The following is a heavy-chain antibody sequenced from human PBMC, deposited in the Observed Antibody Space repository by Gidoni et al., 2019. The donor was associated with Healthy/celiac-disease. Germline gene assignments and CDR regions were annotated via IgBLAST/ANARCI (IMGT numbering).Heavy chain of an antibody. V-gene: IGHV4-39*01. CDR2: IYYRGST. CDR3: ERPPPSCDYSNDYFDY. CDR1: GGSIGSISYY. D-gene: IGHD4-4*01. Sequence: QLQLQESGPGLVKPSEPLSLTCTVSGGSIGSISYYWGWFRQPPGKGLEWIGSIYYRGSTYYNPYRKSRITIAVDTSKNQFSLKLSSVTAADTDVYYCERPPPSCDYSNDYFDYWGQGTLVTVSS. J-gene: IGHJ4*02.